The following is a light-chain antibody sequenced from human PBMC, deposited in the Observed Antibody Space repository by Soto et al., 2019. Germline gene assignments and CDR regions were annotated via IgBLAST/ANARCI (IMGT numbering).Light chain of an antibody. CDR2: GAS. Sequence: EIVMTQSPATLSVSPGERATLSCRASQSVSSNLAWYQQIPGQAPRLLIYGASTRATGIPARFSGSGSGTAFTLTITSLQSEDFAVYYCQQYNNWPPRYTFGQGTKLEIK. J-gene: IGKJ2*01. CDR1: QSVSSN. V-gene: IGKV3D-15*01. CDR3: QQYNNWPPRYT.